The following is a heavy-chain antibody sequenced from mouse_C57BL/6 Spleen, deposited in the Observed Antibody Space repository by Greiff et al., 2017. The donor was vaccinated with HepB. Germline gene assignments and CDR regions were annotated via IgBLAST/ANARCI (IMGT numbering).Heavy chain of an antibody. J-gene: IGHJ3*01. Sequence: VQLQQSGAEPVKPGASVKLSCKASGYTFTSYWMHWVKQRPGQGLEWIGMIHPNSGSTNYNEKFKSKATLTVDKSSSTAYMQLSSLTSEDSAVYYCARWGYEDWFAYWGQGTLVTVSA. CDR3: ARWGYEDWFAY. D-gene: IGHD2-10*02. V-gene: IGHV1-64*01. CDR2: IHPNSGST. CDR1: GYTFTSYW.